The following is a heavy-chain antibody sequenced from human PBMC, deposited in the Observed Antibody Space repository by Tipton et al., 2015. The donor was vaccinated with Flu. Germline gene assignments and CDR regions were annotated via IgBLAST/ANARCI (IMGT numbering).Heavy chain of an antibody. CDR2: IGGGGTRT. CDR3: AKDPYGGNSGNYLDF. Sequence: SLRLSCAASGFTFTSNAMSWVRQAPGKGLEWVSSIGGGGTRTYYPDSVRGRFTISRDNSKKTVYLPMNSLRAEDTALYYCAKDPYGGNSGNYLDFWGQGTLVTVSS. V-gene: IGHV3-23*01. CDR1: GFTFTSNA. J-gene: IGHJ4*02. D-gene: IGHD4-23*01.